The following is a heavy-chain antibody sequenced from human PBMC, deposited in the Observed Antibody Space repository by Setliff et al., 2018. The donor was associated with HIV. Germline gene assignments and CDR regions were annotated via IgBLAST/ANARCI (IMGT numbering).Heavy chain of an antibody. CDR2: INSASGGT. Sequence: ASVKVSCKASGYTFTDYYIHWVRQAPGQGLEWMGWINSASGGTNYAQRFQGRVSMTRDTSTSTVYMELSSLRSEDTAVYYCARGQASNDYGVSFWGQGTMVTVSS. CDR3: ARGQASNDYGVSF. CDR1: GYTFTDYY. V-gene: IGHV1-2*02. J-gene: IGHJ3*01. D-gene: IGHD4-17*01.